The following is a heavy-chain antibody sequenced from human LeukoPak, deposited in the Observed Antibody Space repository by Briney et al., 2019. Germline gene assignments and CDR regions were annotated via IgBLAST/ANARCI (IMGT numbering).Heavy chain of an antibody. CDR3: ARVESGYSNYRTIDYFDY. CDR1: GGSISSSSYY. CDR2: IYYSGTT. D-gene: IGHD4-11*01. V-gene: IGHV4-39*07. Sequence: SETLSLTCTVSGGSISSSSYYWGWIRQPPGKGLEWIGNIYYSGTTYYNPSLKSRVTISVDTSKNQFSLKLSSVTAADTAVYYCARVESGYSNYRTIDYFDYWGQGTLVTVSS. J-gene: IGHJ4*02.